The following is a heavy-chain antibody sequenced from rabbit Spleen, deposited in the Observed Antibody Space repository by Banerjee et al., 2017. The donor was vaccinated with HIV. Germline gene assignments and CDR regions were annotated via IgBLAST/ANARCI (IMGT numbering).Heavy chain of an antibody. V-gene: IGHV1S40*01. CDR2: IGAAITYTT. J-gene: IGHJ4*01. Sequence: QSLEESGGDLVKPGAALTLTCTASGFSFSYNDYMCWVRQPPGKGPEWIACIGAAITYTTYYATWAKGRFTISKTSSTTVTLQMTSLTAADTATYFCARDGAGGTYFALWGQGTLVTVS. D-gene: IGHD8-1*01. CDR1: GFSFSYNDY. CDR3: ARDGAGGTYFAL.